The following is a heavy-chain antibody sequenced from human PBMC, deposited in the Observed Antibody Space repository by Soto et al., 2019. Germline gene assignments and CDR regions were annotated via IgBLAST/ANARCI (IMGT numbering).Heavy chain of an antibody. CDR2: INPSGGST. D-gene: IGHD2-2*01. V-gene: IGHV1-46*01. CDR1: GYTFTSYY. Sequence: GASVKVSCKASGYTFTSYYMHWVRQAPGQGLEWMGIINPSGGSTSYAQKFQGRVTMTRDTSTSTVYMELSSLRSEDTAVYYCARSYCNSTSCPSLGMDVCGQGTSVTVS. J-gene: IGHJ6*02. CDR3: ARSYCNSTSCPSLGMDV.